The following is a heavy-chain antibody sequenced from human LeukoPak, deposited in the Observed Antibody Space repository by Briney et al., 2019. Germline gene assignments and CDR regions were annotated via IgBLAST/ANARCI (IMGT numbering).Heavy chain of an antibody. CDR3: ATVSRYDTYYFDY. CDR2: FDPEDGET. V-gene: IGHV1-24*01. J-gene: IGHJ4*02. CDR1: GYTLTELS. D-gene: IGHD3-22*01. Sequence: ASVKVSCKVSGYTLTELSMHWVRQAPGKGLEWMGGFDPEDGETIYAQKFQGRVTMTEDTSTDTAYMELGSLRSEGTAVYYCATVSRYDTYYFDYWGQGTLVTVSS.